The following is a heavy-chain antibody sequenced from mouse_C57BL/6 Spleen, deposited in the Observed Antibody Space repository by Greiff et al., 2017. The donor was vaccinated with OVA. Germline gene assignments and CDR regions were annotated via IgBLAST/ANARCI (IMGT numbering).Heavy chain of an antibody. V-gene: IGHV5-17*01. Sequence: EVQRVESGGGLVKPGGSLKLSCAASGFTFSDYGMHWVRQAPEKGLEWVAYISSGSSTIYYADTVKGRFTISRDNDKNTLFLQMTSLRSEDTAMYYCARDYGSRTGAMDYWGQGTSVTVSS. CDR2: ISSGSSTI. CDR1: GFTFSDYG. J-gene: IGHJ4*01. D-gene: IGHD1-1*01. CDR3: ARDYGSRTGAMDY.